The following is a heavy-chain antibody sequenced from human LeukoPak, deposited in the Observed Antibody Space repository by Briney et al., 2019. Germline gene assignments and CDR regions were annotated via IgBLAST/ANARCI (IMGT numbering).Heavy chain of an antibody. J-gene: IGHJ5*02. CDR3: ANAEGDSSGYYHGCFDP. D-gene: IGHD3-22*01. CDR2: ISYDGSNK. V-gene: IGHV3-30*18. CDR1: GFTFSSYA. Sequence: PGGSLRLSCAASGFTFSSYAMSWVRQAPGKGLEWVAVISYDGSNKYYADSVKGRFTISRDNSKNTLYLQMNSLRAEDTAVYYCANAEGDSSGYYHGCFDPWGQGTLVTVSS.